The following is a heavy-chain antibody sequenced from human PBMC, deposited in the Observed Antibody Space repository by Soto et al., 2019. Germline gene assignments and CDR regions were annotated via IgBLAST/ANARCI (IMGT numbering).Heavy chain of an antibody. J-gene: IGHJ4*02. D-gene: IGHD6-13*01. CDR3: ARVFSDSEAAAGYIYYFDY. V-gene: IGHV3-11*01. CDR2: ISSSGSTI. CDR1: GFTFSDYY. Sequence: GGSLRLSCAASGFTFSDYYMSWIRQAPGKGLEWVSYISSSGSTIYYADSVKGRFTISRDNAKNSLYLQMNSLRAEDTAVYYCARVFSDSEAAAGYIYYFDYWGQGTLVTVSS.